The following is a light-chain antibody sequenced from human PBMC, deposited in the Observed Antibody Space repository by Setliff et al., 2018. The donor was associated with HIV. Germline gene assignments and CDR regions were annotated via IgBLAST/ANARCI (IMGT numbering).Light chain of an antibody. CDR3: CSYTGSYTLGV. CDR1: SSDVGGYNY. J-gene: IGLJ1*01. V-gene: IGLV2-11*01. Sequence: SALTQFASVSGSPGQSITISCTGTSSDVGGYNYVSWYQQHPGKAPKLMIYDVSKWPSGVPDRFSGSKSGNTASLTISGLQAEDEADYYCCSYTGSYTLGVFGTGTKVTVL. CDR2: DVS.